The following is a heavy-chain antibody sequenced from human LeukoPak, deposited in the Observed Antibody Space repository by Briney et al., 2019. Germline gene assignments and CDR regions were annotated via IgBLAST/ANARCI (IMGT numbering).Heavy chain of an antibody. CDR3: ARDNNGGDY. D-gene: IGHD3-16*01. CDR2: ISSSSNTI. CDR1: GFTFSDYY. Sequence: GGSLRLSCAASGFTFSDYYMIWIRQAPGKGLEHISKISSSSNTISYAESVEGRFTVSRDNAKKSLYLQMNSLRAEDTAAYYCARDNNGGDYWGQGTLVTVSS. J-gene: IGHJ4*02. V-gene: IGHV3-11*04.